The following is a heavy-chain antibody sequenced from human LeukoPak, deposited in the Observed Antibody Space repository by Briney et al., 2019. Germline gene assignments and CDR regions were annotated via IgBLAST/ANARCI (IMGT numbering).Heavy chain of an antibody. J-gene: IGHJ4*02. D-gene: IGHD6-19*01. CDR2: ISSSSSTI. Sequence: GGSLRLSCAASGFTFSSYSMNWVRQAPGKGLEWVSYISSSSSTIYYADSVKGRFTISRDNAKNSLYLQMNSLRAEDTAVYYCARGEYNSGWSLSDFWGQGILVTVSS. CDR3: ARGEYNSGWSLSDF. V-gene: IGHV3-48*01. CDR1: GFTFSSYS.